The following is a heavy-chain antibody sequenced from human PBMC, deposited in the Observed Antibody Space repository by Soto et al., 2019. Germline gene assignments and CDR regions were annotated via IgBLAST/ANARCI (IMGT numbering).Heavy chain of an antibody. CDR2: ISGSGSGT. Sequence: GGSLRLSCAASGFTFNSYAMSWVRQAPGKGLEWVSAISGSGSGTYYADSVKGRFTISRDNSKNTLYLQMSSLRADDTAVYYCAKDQKYYFGSGSSWGQGTLVTVSS. D-gene: IGHD3-10*01. CDR1: GFTFNSYA. V-gene: IGHV3-23*01. J-gene: IGHJ4*02. CDR3: AKDQKYYFGSGSS.